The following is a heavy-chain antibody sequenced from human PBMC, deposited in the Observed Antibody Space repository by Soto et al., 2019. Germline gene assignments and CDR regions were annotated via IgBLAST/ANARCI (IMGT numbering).Heavy chain of an antibody. Sequence: QVQLVESGGGVVQPGRSLRLSCAASGFTFRSYAMHWVRQAPGKGLEWVAVISYDENNRYYTDSVKGRFTISRDNSKNTLYLQRNSLRPEDTAVYYCARAMDTAMASKDNWFDPWGQGTLVTVSS. CDR2: ISYDENNR. CDR3: ARAMDTAMASKDNWFDP. D-gene: IGHD5-18*01. J-gene: IGHJ5*02. CDR1: GFTFRSYA. V-gene: IGHV3-30-3*01.